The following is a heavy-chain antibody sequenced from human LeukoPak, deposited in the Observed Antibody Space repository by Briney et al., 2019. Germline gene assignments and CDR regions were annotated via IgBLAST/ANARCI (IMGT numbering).Heavy chain of an antibody. J-gene: IGHJ4*02. V-gene: IGHV3-74*01. CDR2: ISSDGTTT. CDR3: ARAVGGSGLASH. D-gene: IGHD6-19*01. CDR1: GFTFSTYW. Sequence: PGGSLRLSCTASGFTFSTYWMHWVRQAPGKGLVWVSRISSDGTTTDYADSVKGRFTISRDNTKNTLYLRMNSLSADDTAVYYCARAVGGSGLASHWGQGILVTVSS.